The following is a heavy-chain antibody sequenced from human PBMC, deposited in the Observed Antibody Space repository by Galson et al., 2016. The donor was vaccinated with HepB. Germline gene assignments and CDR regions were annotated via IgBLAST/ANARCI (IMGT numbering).Heavy chain of an antibody. CDR2: ISGRSISK. Sequence: SLRLSCAASGFAFSTHAMSWVRQAPGKGLEWVSTISGRSISKYYADSVKGRFTISRDDSKNTLYLQMNSLRPEDAALYYCAKDRISGTSKENYFDPWGQGTLVTVSS. J-gene: IGHJ5*02. CDR3: AKDRISGTSKENYFDP. CDR1: GFAFSTHA. D-gene: IGHD1-20*01. V-gene: IGHV3-23*01.